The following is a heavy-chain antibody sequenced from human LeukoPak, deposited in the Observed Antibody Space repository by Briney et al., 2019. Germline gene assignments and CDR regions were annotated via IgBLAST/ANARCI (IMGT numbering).Heavy chain of an antibody. CDR1: GFTFSSYE. J-gene: IGHJ4*02. D-gene: IGHD3-10*01. CDR3: AKVAKYYYGSETYYFFEH. V-gene: IGHV3-48*03. Sequence: PGGTLRLSCAASGFTFSSYEMNWVRQAPGKGLEWVSYISSSGSTIYYADSVKGRFTISRDNAKNSLYLQMNSLRVEDTAIYYCAKVAKYYYGSETYYFFEHWGQGTPVTASS. CDR2: ISSSGSTI.